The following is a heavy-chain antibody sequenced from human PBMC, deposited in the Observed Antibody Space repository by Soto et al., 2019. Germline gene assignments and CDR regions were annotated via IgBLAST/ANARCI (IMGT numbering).Heavy chain of an antibody. CDR1: GFTFGNYW. CDR3: ARGGLEPFDH. D-gene: IGHD1-1*01. V-gene: IGHV3-74*01. CDR2: ISDYGRI. J-gene: IGHJ4*02. Sequence: GGSLRLSCAASGFTFGNYWMHWVRQAPGKGLVWVSRISDYGRINYADSVKDRFIISRDDAKSELYLQSNDLRAEDTAMYYCARGGLEPFDHWGQGALVTVSS.